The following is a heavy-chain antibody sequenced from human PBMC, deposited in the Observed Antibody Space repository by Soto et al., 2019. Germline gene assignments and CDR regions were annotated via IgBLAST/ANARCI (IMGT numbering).Heavy chain of an antibody. CDR3: ASSFITTVGTTG. Sequence: EVQLVESGGGLVQPGGSLRLSCVASGFTFSNYGMNWVRQAPGKGLEWVSHISSSSSTIYYAESVKGRFTISRDNAKNSLSLQMNSLRGEDTAVYYCASSFITTVGTTGWGQGTLVTVSS. D-gene: IGHD1-1*01. CDR2: ISSSSSTI. J-gene: IGHJ4*02. V-gene: IGHV3-48*01. CDR1: GFTFSNYG.